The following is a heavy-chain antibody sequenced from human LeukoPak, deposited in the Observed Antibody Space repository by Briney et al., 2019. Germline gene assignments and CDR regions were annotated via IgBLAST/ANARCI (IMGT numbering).Heavy chain of an antibody. CDR1: GYTFIDFD. CDR2: MNPKSGKT. D-gene: IGHD6-13*01. Sequence: ASVKVSCKAFGYTFIDFDINWVRQATGQGLEWMGWMNPKSGKTGYAHNFQGRVTMTRDTSISTPYMELSWLRSDDTAVYYCARALYTSRSYLATFSPTNFDYWGQGTLVTVSS. CDR3: ARALYTSRSYLATFSPTNFDY. J-gene: IGHJ4*02. V-gene: IGHV1-8*01.